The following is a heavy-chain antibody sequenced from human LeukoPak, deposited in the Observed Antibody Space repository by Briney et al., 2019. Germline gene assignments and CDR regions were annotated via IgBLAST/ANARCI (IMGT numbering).Heavy chain of an antibody. Sequence: SETLSLTCTVSGYSISSGYYWGWIQQPPGKGLEWIGRMYHSGSTYYKPSLKSRVTISVDTSKNQCSLKLSSETAADTAVYYCARGRGHYYDSRGYAFDIWGQGTMVTVSS. CDR1: GYSISSGYY. CDR2: MYHSGST. V-gene: IGHV4-38-2*02. D-gene: IGHD3-22*01. J-gene: IGHJ3*02. CDR3: ARGRGHYYDSRGYAFDI.